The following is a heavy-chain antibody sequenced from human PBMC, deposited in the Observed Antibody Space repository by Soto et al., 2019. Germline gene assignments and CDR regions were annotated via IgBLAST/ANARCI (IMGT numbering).Heavy chain of an antibody. CDR3: ARGPLVVLNYFES. Sequence: QVQLVQSGTEVKKPGSSVKVSCKASGGTFRNYPINWVRQAPGQGLEWMGSIFPLTDIPDYAQNFQARLTISADKSTSKSFMEFSHLTSYETAMYFCARGPLVVLNYFESWGQGTLVTVSS. CDR2: IFPLTDIP. CDR1: GGTFRNYP. J-gene: IGHJ4*02. V-gene: IGHV1-69*02.